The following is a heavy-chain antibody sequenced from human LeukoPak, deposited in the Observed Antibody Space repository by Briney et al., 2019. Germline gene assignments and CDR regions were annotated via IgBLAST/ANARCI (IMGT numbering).Heavy chain of an antibody. CDR1: GFTFSSYW. Sequence: PGGSLRLSCEVSGFTFSSYWMTWVRQAPGKGLQWVANINQDGREKYYMDSMKGRLTISRDNTENSVFLQMTSLRPEATAMYFCAKGRDYGDYWGQGTLVAVSS. V-gene: IGHV3-7*01. CDR2: INQDGREK. J-gene: IGHJ4*02. CDR3: AKGRDYGDY.